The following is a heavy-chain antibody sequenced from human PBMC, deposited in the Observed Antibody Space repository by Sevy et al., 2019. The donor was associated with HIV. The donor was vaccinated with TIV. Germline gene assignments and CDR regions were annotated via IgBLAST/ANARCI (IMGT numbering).Heavy chain of an antibody. CDR3: AREGDYPLSFDY. D-gene: IGHD4-17*01. Sequence: GGSLRLSCAASVFTFSSYAMHWVRQAPGKGLEWVAVISYDGSNKYYADSVKGRFTISRDNSKNTPYLQMNSLRAEDTALYYCAREGDYPLSFDYWGQGTLVTVSS. CDR1: VFTFSSYA. CDR2: ISYDGSNK. J-gene: IGHJ4*02. V-gene: IGHV3-30-3*01.